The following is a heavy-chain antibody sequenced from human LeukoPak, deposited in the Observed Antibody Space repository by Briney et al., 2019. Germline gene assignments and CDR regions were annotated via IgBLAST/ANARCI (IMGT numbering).Heavy chain of an antibody. J-gene: IGHJ4*02. CDR2: ISGSGGST. D-gene: IGHD3-16*01. V-gene: IGHV3-23*01. Sequence: GGSLRLSCAASGFTFSSYAMSWVRQAPGKGLEWVSAISGSGGSTYYADSVRGRFTISRDNAKNTLYLQMNSLRAEDTAVYYCARMGEWSKNWGQGTLVTVSS. CDR1: GFTFSSYA. CDR3: ARMGEWSKN.